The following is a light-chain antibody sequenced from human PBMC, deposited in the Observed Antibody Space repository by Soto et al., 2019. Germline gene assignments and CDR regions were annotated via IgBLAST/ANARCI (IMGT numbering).Light chain of an antibody. V-gene: IGKV1-5*03. CDR2: KAS. CDR3: QQYNSYSWT. CDR1: QSISSY. Sequence: IQMTQSPSSLSAXVGXXXXIXXXASQSISSYLNWYQQKPGKAPKLLIYKASSLESGVPSRFSGSGSGTEFTLTISSLQPDDFATYYCQQYNSYSWTFGQGTKVDI. J-gene: IGKJ1*01.